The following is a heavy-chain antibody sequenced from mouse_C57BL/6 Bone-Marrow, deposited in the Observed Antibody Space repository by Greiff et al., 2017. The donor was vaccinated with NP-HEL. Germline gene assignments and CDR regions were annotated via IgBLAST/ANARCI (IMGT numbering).Heavy chain of an antibody. CDR2: IWGGGST. CDR3: AKGDYYRSSYKSYYFDY. J-gene: IGHJ2*01. Sequence: VQLVESGPGLVAPSQSLSITCTVSGFSLTSYGVDWVRQPPGKGLEWLGVIWGGGSTNYNSALMSRLSISKDNYKSQVFLKMNSLQTDDTAMYYCAKGDYYRSSYKSYYFDYWGQGTTLTVSS. D-gene: IGHD1-1*01. CDR1: GFSLTSYG. V-gene: IGHV2-9*01.